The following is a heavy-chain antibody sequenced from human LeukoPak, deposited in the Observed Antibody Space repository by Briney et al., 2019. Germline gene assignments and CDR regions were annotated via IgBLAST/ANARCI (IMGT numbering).Heavy chain of an antibody. J-gene: IGHJ4*02. CDR1: VGSISSGGYY. D-gene: IGHD4-23*01. CDR2: IYYSGST. CDR3: AREVTTVAYFDY. V-gene: IGHV4-31*03. Sequence: SETLSLTCTVSVGSISSGGYYWSWSRQHPGKGLEWIGDIYYSGSTYYNPSLKSRVTISVDTSKNQFSLKLSSVTAADTAVYYCAREVTTVAYFDYWGQGTLVTVSS.